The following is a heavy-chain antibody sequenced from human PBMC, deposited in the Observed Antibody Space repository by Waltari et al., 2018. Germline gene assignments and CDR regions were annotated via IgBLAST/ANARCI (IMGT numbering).Heavy chain of an antibody. CDR1: GYTFTSYD. D-gene: IGHD2-8*01. CDR3: ARALISGAFYYYYGMDV. CDR2: MNPSRGNT. J-gene: IGHJ6*02. V-gene: IGHV1-8*01. Sequence: QVQLVQSGAEVKKPGASVKVSCKASGYTFTSYDINWVRQATGQGLEWVGWMNPSRGNTGYARKFQGRVTMTSNTSTSTASMELSSLRSEDTAVYYCARALISGAFYYYYGMDVWGQGTTVTVSS.